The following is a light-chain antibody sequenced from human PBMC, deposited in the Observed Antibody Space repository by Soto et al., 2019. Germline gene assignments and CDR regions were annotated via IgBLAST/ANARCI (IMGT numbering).Light chain of an antibody. V-gene: IGLV2-23*01. CDR2: EGT. J-gene: IGLJ1*01. CDR1: SSDVGSYKF. CDR3: CSYAGSSTYSTYV. Sequence: QSALTQPASVSGSPGQSITISCTGTSSDVGSYKFVSWYQQHPGKAPKLTIYEGTERPSGVSYRFSGSKSGNTASLTISGLQAEDEADYYCCSYAGSSTYSTYVFGTGTKLTVL.